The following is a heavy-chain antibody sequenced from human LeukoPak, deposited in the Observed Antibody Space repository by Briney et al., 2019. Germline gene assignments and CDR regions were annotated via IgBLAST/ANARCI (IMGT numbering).Heavy chain of an antibody. J-gene: IGHJ4*02. D-gene: IGHD2-2*01. V-gene: IGHV3-7*01. CDR1: GLTVSSNY. CDR3: ARQYHDY. CDR2: IKQDGSEK. Sequence: GGSLRLSCVVSGLTVSSNYMSWVRQAPGKGLEWVANIKQDGSEKYYVDSVKGRFTISRDDAKNSLYLQMNSLRAEDTAVYYCARQYHDYWGQGTLVTVSS.